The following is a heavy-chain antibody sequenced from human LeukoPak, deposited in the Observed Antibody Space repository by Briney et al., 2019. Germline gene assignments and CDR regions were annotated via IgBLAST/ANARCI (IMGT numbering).Heavy chain of an antibody. V-gene: IGHV3-11*01. CDR3: ARDSYGDYGY. CDR2: IRSSGSNI. Sequence: GGSLRLSCAASGFTFSDYYMSWIRQARGKGGEWVSYIRSSGSNIYYADSVQRRFTISRDNAKNSLYLQMNSLRAEDTAVYYCARDSYGDYGYWGQGTLVTVSS. CDR1: GFTFSDYY. D-gene: IGHD4-17*01. J-gene: IGHJ4*02.